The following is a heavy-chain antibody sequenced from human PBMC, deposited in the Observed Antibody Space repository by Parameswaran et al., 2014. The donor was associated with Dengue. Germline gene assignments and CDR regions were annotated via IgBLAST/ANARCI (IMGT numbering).Heavy chain of an antibody. CDR2: INHSGST. CDR3: ARGRATMVRGRFDY. V-gene: IGHV4-34*01. Sequence: WIRQPPGKGLEWIGEINHSGSTNYNPSLKSRVTISIDTSKNQFSLKLSSVTAADTAVYYCARGRATMVRGRFDYWGQGTLVTVSS. D-gene: IGHD3-10*01. J-gene: IGHJ4*02.